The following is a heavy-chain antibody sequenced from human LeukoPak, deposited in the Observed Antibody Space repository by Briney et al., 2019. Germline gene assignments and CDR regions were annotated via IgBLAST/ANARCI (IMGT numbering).Heavy chain of an antibody. Sequence: SVKVSCKASGGTFSSYAISWVRQAPGQGLEWMGRIIPILGIANYAQKFQGRVTITADKSTSTAYMELSSLRSEDTAVYYCARAAYDFWSGYYHDYWGQGTLVTVSS. D-gene: IGHD3-3*01. V-gene: IGHV1-69*04. CDR2: IIPILGIA. CDR3: ARAAYDFWSGYYHDY. J-gene: IGHJ4*02. CDR1: GGTFSSYA.